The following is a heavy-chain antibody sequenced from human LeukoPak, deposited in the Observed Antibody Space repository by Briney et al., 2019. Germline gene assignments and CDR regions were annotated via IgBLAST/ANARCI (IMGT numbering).Heavy chain of an antibody. V-gene: IGHV3-48*03. CDR2: ISSSGSTI. CDR3: ARVGTMVRGVWSRAFDI. CDR1: GFTFSSYE. D-gene: IGHD3-10*01. Sequence: GGSLRLSCAASGFTFSSYEMNWVRQAPGKGLEWVSYISSSGSTIYYADSVTGRFTISRRNAKNSLYLQMNSLTAEDTAVYYCARVGTMVRGVWSRAFDIWGQGTMVTVSS. J-gene: IGHJ3*02.